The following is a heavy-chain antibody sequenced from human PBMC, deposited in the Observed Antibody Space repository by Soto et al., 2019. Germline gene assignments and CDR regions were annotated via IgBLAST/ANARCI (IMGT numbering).Heavy chain of an antibody. D-gene: IGHD3-22*01. CDR2: IHPSGGGT. CDR3: ARGYYDSSGYYYAWIGGAFDI. V-gene: IGHV1-46*03. Sequence: GASVKVSCKASGYSFTSYYMHWVRQAPGQGLEWMGIIHPSGGGTSYAQKFQGRVTMTRDTSTSTVYMELSSLRSEDTAVYYCARGYYDSSGYYYAWIGGAFDIWGQGTMVTVSS. CDR1: GYSFTSYY. J-gene: IGHJ3*02.